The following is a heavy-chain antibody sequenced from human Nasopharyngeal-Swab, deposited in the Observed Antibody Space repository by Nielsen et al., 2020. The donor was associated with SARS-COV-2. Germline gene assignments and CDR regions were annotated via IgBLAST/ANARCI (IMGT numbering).Heavy chain of an antibody. V-gene: IGHV1-69*13. D-gene: IGHD6-6*01. CDR1: GGTLTTYS. CDR2: IFPLYGSV. Sequence: SVKVSCKTSGGTLTTYSIAWVRQAPGQGLEWMGRIFPLYGSVDYAQRFQGRVTITADESTNTAHMELSSLRSEDTAMYYCAREIEYSSSSWFEYWGQGTLVTVSS. J-gene: IGHJ4*02. CDR3: AREIEYSSSSWFEY.